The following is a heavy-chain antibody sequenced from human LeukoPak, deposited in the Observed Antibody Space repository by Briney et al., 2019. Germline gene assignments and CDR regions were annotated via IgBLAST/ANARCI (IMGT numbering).Heavy chain of an antibody. Sequence: GGSLRLSCAASGFTFSNYAMNWVRQAPGKGLEWVANIKQDGSEKYYVDSVKGRFTISRDNAKNSLYLQMNSLRAEDTAVYYCARGQWLVRGTRFDYWGQGTLVTVSS. D-gene: IGHD6-19*01. J-gene: IGHJ4*02. V-gene: IGHV3-7*01. CDR3: ARGQWLVRGTRFDY. CDR2: IKQDGSEK. CDR1: GFTFSNYA.